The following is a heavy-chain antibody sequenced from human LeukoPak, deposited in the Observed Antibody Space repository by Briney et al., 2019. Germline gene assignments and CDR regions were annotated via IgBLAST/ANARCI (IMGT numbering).Heavy chain of an antibody. CDR1: GFTFDDYA. CDR2: ISGDGGST. CDR3: ARVELAPYYYYMDV. V-gene: IGHV3-43*02. D-gene: IGHD1-7*01. Sequence: GGSLRLSCAASGFTFDDYAMHWVGQAPGKSLEWVSLISGDGGSTYYADSVKGRFTISRDNAKNSLYLQMNSLRAEDTAVYYCARVELAPYYYYMDVWGKGTTVTVSS. J-gene: IGHJ6*03.